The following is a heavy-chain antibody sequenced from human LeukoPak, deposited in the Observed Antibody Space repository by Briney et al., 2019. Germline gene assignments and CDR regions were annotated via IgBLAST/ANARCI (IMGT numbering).Heavy chain of an antibody. J-gene: IGHJ4*02. CDR2: ISAYNGNT. CDR1: GYTFTSYG. V-gene: IGHV1-18*01. CDR3: AREGPYYYDSSGYYYSYYFDY. Sequence: ASVKVSCKASGYTFTSYGVSWVRQAPGQGLEWMGWISAYNGNTNYAQKLQGRVTMTTDTSTSTAYMELRSLRSDDTAVYYCAREGPYYYDSSGYYYSYYFDYWGQGTPVTVSS. D-gene: IGHD3-22*01.